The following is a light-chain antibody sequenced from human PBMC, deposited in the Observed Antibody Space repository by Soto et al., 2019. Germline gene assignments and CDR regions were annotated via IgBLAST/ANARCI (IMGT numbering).Light chain of an antibody. CDR3: SSDAGNYNYV. V-gene: IGLV2-8*01. CDR2: EVT. CDR1: SSDVGGYDH. J-gene: IGLJ1*01. Sequence: QSALTQPPSASGSPGQSVTIPCTGTSSDVGGYDHVSWYQQHPGKAPKLMIYEVTKRPAGVPDRFSGSKSGNTASLTVSGLQAEDEADYYYSSDAGNYNYVFGTGTKLTVL.